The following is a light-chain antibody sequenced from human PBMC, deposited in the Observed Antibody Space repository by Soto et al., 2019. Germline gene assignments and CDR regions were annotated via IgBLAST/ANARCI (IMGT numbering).Light chain of an antibody. V-gene: IGLV1-44*01. Sequence: QSVLTRPPSASGTPGQRVTISCSGSSSNIESNTVTWYQQLPGTAPKLVIYSNDDRPSGVPARFSGSTSGTSASLAISGLQSEDEADYYCAAWDDRLNGYVFGGGTKVTVL. CDR1: SSNIESNT. CDR2: SND. J-gene: IGLJ1*01. CDR3: AAWDDRLNGYV.